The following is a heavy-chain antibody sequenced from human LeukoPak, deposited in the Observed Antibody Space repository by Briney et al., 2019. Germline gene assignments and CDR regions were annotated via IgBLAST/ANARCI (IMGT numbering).Heavy chain of an antibody. D-gene: IGHD2-2*03. CDR3: QRGQVGYLEY. J-gene: IGHJ4*02. V-gene: IGHV6-1*01. CDR1: GDSVSNNSAA. Sequence: SQTLSRTCAISGDSVSNNSAAWNWITRSPSIGLEGLGRTYYRSKCYNDYAVSVKSRITSNPDTSKNQCSLRLKSVTPEDTALDSWQRGQVGYLEYWGQGTLCTVSS. CDR2: TYYRSKCYN.